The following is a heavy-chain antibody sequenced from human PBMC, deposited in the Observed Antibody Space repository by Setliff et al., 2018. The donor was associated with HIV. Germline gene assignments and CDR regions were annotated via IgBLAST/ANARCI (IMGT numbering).Heavy chain of an antibody. Sequence: PGGSLRLSCAASGFTFSSYSMNWVRQAPGKGLEWVSYISSSSSTIYYADSVKGRFTISRDNAKNSLHLQMDSLRAEDTALYYCARAVVAYGDLYYFDYWGQGTLVTVSS. CDR1: GFTFSSYS. CDR2: ISSSSSTI. CDR3: ARAVVAYGDLYYFDY. V-gene: IGHV3-48*04. D-gene: IGHD4-17*01. J-gene: IGHJ4*02.